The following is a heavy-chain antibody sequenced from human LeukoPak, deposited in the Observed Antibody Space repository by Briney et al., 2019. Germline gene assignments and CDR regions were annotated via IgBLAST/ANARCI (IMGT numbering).Heavy chain of an antibody. D-gene: IGHD3-22*01. Sequence: ASVKDSCKASGYTFTSYGISWVRQAPGQGLEWMGWISGYSGNTNYAQKFQGRVTMTTDTSTSTAYMELRSLRSDDTAVYYCAREGYYDSSGAPDYWGQGTLVTVSS. J-gene: IGHJ4*02. CDR3: AREGYYDSSGAPDY. CDR2: ISGYSGNT. CDR1: GYTFTSYG. V-gene: IGHV1-18*01.